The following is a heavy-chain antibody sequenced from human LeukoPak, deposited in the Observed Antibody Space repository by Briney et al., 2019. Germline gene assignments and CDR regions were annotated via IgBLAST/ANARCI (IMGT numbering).Heavy chain of an antibody. CDR1: GYTFTSYG. V-gene: IGHV1-18*01. CDR3: ARDGTLQIVVVIGDFDY. Sequence: ASVKVSCKASGYTFTSYGISWVRQAPGQGLEWMGWISAYNGSTNYAQKLQGRVTMTTDTSTSTAYVELRSLRSDDTAVYYCARDGTLQIVVVIGDFDYWGQGTLVTVSS. CDR2: ISAYNGST. D-gene: IGHD2-21*01. J-gene: IGHJ4*02.